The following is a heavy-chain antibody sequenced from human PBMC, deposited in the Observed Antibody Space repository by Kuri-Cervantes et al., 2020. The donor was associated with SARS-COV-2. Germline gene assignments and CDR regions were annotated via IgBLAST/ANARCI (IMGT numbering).Heavy chain of an antibody. V-gene: IGHV3-33*06. CDR1: GFTFSSYS. Sequence: GESLKISCAASGFTFSSYSMNWVRQAPGKGLEWVAVIWYDGRNKYYADSVKGRFTISRDNSKNTLYLQMNSLRVEDTAVHYCAKVRAPGDQLILSSPLDYWGQGTLVTVSS. J-gene: IGHJ4*02. CDR3: AKVRAPGDQLILSSPLDY. CDR2: IWYDGRNK. D-gene: IGHD1-1*01.